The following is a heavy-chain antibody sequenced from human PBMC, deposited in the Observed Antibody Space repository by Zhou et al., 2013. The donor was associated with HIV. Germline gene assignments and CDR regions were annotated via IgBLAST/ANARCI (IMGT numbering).Heavy chain of an antibody. D-gene: IGHD3-10*01. V-gene: IGHV1-2*02. CDR1: GYTFTNYY. Sequence: QVQLVQSGAEVKKPGASVKVSCKTSGYTFTNYYIHLLRQAPGQGPEWMGWLNPNSGVTNFGQKFQGRVTVTRDTSISTVYIDLSRLRSDDTAVYYCARGRPGSIPGFDAFDIWGQGTMVTVSS. J-gene: IGHJ3*02. CDR2: LNPNSGVT. CDR3: ARGRPGSIPGFDAFDI.